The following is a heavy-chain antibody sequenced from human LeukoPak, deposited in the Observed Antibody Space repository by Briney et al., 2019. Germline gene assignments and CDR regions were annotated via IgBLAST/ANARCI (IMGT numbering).Heavy chain of an antibody. D-gene: IGHD4-11*01. CDR3: TKETVDFVY. CDR2: IQYDGSRI. J-gene: IGHJ4*02. V-gene: IGHV3-30*02. CDR1: GFTFSSYG. Sequence: GGSLRLSCAASGFTFSSYGTHWVRQAPGKGLEWVAFIQYDGSRIHYADSVKGRFAISRDNSKDTLYLQMNSLRAEDAAVYYCTKETVDFVYWGQGTLVTVSS.